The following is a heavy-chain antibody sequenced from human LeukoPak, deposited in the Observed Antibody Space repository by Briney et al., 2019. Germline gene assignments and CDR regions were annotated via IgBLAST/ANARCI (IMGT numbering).Heavy chain of an antibody. CDR3: ARGGLVRGSIDSLIAFDF. V-gene: IGHV6-1*01. D-gene: IGHD3-10*01. CDR1: GDSVSRKSAG. Sequence: SQTLSLTCAISGDSVSRKSAGWNWIRQSPSRGLEWLGRIYYRSTWYSDFLTSRITISPDTYRNQFSLHLDSVTPEDTAVYYCARGGLVRGSIDSLIAFDFWGQGTVVTVSS. CDR2: IYYRSTWYS. J-gene: IGHJ3*01.